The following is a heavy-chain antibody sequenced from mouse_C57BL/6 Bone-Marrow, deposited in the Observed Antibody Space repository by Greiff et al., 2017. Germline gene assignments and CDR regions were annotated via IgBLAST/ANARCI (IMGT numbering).Heavy chain of an antibody. CDR1: GFTFSSYT. D-gene: IGHD1-1*01. J-gene: IGHJ4*01. CDR3: ARPLLLRYGYAMDY. Sequence: EVMLVESGGGLVKPGGSLKLSCAASGFTFSSYTMSWVRQTPEKRLEWVATISGGGGNTYYPDSVKGRFTISRDNAKNTLYLQMSSLRSEDTAWYYCARPLLLRYGYAMDYWGQGTSVTVSS. CDR2: ISGGGGNT. V-gene: IGHV5-9*01.